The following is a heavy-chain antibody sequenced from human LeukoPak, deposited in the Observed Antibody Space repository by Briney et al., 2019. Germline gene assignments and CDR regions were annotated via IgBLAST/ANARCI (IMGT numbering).Heavy chain of an antibody. V-gene: IGHV3-23*01. D-gene: IGHD2-2*01. Sequence: PWGALRLSCAPSGFTFSSYAMSWVRQAPGKGLEGVSAISGCGGRTYFAASEKGRFTNSRDNAKNTLYLKMNSITAEDTAVNYCAKHIVVVPAAISHAFDIWGQGTMVTVSS. CDR2: ISGCGGRT. CDR1: GFTFSSYA. J-gene: IGHJ3*02. CDR3: AKHIVVVPAAISHAFDI.